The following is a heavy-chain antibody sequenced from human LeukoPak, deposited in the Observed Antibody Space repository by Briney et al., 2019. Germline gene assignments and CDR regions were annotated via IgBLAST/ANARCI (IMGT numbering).Heavy chain of an antibody. J-gene: IGHJ4*02. CDR1: GFTFSTYA. V-gene: IGHV3-30*04. D-gene: IGHD6-6*01. CDR2: ISYDGSNK. Sequence: PGGSLRLSCAASGFTFSTYAMHWVRQAPGKGLEWVAVISYDGSNKYYADSVKGRFTISRDNSKNTLYLQMNSLRGEDTAAYYCARVQTEYSRFWYLDFDYWGQGTLVTVSS. CDR3: ARVQTEYSRFWYLDFDY.